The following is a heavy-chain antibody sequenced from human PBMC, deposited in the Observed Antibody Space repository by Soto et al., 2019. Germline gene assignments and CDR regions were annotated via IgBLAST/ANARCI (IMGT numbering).Heavy chain of an antibody. V-gene: IGHV1-8*01. D-gene: IGHD3-9*01. J-gene: IGHJ6*02. CDR2: MNPNSGNT. CDR1: GYTFTSYD. CDR3: ARHEGPEVLRYFDWLSTAYGMDV. Sequence: GPSVKVSCKASGYTFTSYDINWVRQATGQGLEWMGWMNPNSGNTGYAQKFQGRVTMTRNTSISTAYMELSSLRSEDTAVYCCARHEGPEVLRYFDWLSTAYGMDVWGQGTTVTVSS.